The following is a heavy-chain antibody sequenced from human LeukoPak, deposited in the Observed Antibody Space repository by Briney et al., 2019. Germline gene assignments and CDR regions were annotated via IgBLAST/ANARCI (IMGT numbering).Heavy chain of an antibody. CDR1: GFTFSSYS. CDR2: ISSSSSYI. J-gene: IGHJ4*02. D-gene: IGHD6-19*01. V-gene: IGHV3-21*01. CDR3: AKDRVSIAVAGTGSNDDY. Sequence: GGSLRLSCAASGFTFSSYSMNWVRQAPGKGLEWVSSISSSSSYIYYADSVKGRFTISRDNAKNSLYLQMNSLRAEDTAVYYCAKDRVSIAVAGTGSNDDYWGQGTLVTVSS.